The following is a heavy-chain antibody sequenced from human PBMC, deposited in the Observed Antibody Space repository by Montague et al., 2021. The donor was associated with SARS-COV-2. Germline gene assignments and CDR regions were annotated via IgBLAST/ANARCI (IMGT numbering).Heavy chain of an antibody. CDR1: GFTFSSYA. D-gene: IGHD2/OR15-2a*01. V-gene: IGHV3-30-3*01. CDR2: ISYDGSNK. Sequence: SLRLSCAASGFTFSSYAMHWVRQAPGKGLEWVAVISYDGSNKYYADSVKGRFTISRDNSKNTPYLQMNSLRAEDTAVYYCARDLSYYGMDVWGQGTTVIVSS. J-gene: IGHJ6*02. CDR3: ARDLSYYGMDV.